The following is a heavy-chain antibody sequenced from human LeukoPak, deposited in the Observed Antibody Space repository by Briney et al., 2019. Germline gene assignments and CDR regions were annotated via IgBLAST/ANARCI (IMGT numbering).Heavy chain of an antibody. J-gene: IGHJ5*02. CDR2: ITRSGDSA. CDR3: ANYEGSYNSAKFDP. V-gene: IGHV3-23*01. Sequence: GGSLRLSCAASGFTFSSYAMSWVRQAPGKGLEWVSAITRSGDSAYYVDSVKGRFTISRDNSKNTLYLQMNGLRAEDTAVYYCANYEGSYNSAKFDPWGQGTLVTVSS. D-gene: IGHD6-25*01. CDR1: GFTFSSYA.